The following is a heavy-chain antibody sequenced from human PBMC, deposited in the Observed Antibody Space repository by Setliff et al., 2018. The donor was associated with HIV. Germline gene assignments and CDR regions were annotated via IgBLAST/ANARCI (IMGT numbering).Heavy chain of an antibody. V-gene: IGHV1-2*02. J-gene: IGHJ1*01. CDR2: INPNSGGT. CDR3: ARGRIAVAGWRDFQH. Sequence: VASVKVSCKASGYTFTGYYMHWVRQAPGQGLEWMGWINPNSGGTNYAQKFQGRVTMTRDTSISTAYMELSRLRSDDTAVYYCARGRIAVAGWRDFQHWGQGTLVTVSS. D-gene: IGHD6-19*01. CDR1: GYTFTGYY.